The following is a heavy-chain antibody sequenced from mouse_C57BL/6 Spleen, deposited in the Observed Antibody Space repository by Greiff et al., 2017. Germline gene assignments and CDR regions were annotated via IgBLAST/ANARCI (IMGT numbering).Heavy chain of an antibody. V-gene: IGHV1-50*01. CDR1: GYTFTSYW. CDR2: IDPSDSYT. J-gene: IGHJ3*01. Sequence: QVQLQQPGAELVKPGASVKLSCKASGYTFTSYWMQWVKQRPGQGLEWIGEIDPSDSYTNYNQKFTGKATLTVDTSSSTAYMQLSSLTSEDSAVYYCARGGAQATSFAYWGQGTLVTVSA. D-gene: IGHD3-2*02. CDR3: ARGGAQATSFAY.